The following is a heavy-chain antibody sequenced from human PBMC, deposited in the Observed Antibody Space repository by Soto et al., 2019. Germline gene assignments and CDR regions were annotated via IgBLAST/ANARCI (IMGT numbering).Heavy chain of an antibody. CDR2: IGSDGSPK. CDR3: ARDRRYDFWSGYSASFDY. CDR1: GFTFSDHY. D-gene: IGHD3-3*01. Sequence: QVQLVESGGGLVKPGGYLRLSCAASGFTFSDHYMSWIRQAPGKGLEWLSYIGSDGSPKFYADSVKGRFTISRDNAKNSLFLQMNSLRVGDTAVYYCARDRRYDFWSGYSASFDYWGQGHLVTVSS. V-gene: IGHV3-11*01. J-gene: IGHJ4*02.